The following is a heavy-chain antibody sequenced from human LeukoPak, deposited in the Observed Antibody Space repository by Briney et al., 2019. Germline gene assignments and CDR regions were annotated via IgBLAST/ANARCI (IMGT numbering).Heavy chain of an antibody. CDR1: GGSISSYY. Sequence: PSETLSLTCTVSGGSISSYYWSWLRQPPGKGLEWIGYIYYSGSTNYNPSLKSRVTISVDTSKNQFSLKLSSVTAADTAVYYCATHTAMVNWYFDLWGRGTLVTVSS. V-gene: IGHV4-59*08. J-gene: IGHJ2*01. CDR2: IYYSGST. D-gene: IGHD5-18*01. CDR3: ATHTAMVNWYFDL.